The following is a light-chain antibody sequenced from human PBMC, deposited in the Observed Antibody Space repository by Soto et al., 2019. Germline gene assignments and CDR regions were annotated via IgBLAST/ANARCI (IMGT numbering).Light chain of an antibody. CDR1: SSDVGDYNS. Sequence: QSALTQPASVSGSPVQAITISCTGTSSDVGDYNSVSWYQHHPGKAPKLIIYYVSNRPSGVSSRFSGSKSGNTASLTISGLQAEDEADYYCSSYTSNTVVFGGGTKVTVL. CDR2: YVS. V-gene: IGLV2-14*03. CDR3: SSYTSNTVV. J-gene: IGLJ2*01.